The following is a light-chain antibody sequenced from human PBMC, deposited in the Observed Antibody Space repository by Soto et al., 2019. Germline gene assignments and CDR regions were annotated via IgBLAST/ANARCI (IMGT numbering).Light chain of an antibody. Sequence: QSVLTQPASVSGSPGQSITISCTGTSSDVGGYNYVSWYQHLPGEAPKLILFEVSKRPSGVSDRFSGSKSGNTASLTISGLQAEDEADYFCNSYTTSSTYVFGSGTKVTV. J-gene: IGLJ1*01. CDR2: EVS. CDR1: SSDVGGYNY. CDR3: NSYTTSSTYV. V-gene: IGLV2-14*01.